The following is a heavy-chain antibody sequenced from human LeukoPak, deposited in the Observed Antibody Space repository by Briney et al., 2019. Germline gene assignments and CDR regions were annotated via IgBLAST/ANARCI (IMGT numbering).Heavy chain of an antibody. CDR3: AKDRSSGSAEYFQH. J-gene: IGHJ1*01. CDR1: GFTFSSYG. Sequence: GGSLRLSCAASGFTFSSYGMHWVRQAPGKGLEWVAVISYDGSNKYYADSVKGRFTISTDNSKNTLYLQMNSLKAEDTAVYYCAKDRSSGSAEYFQHWGQGTLVTVSS. CDR2: ISYDGSNK. D-gene: IGHD6-19*01. V-gene: IGHV3-30*18.